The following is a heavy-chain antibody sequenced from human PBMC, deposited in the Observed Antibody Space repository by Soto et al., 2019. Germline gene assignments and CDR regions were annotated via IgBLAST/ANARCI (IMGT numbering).Heavy chain of an antibody. Sequence: ASVKVSCKASGYTFTGYYMHWVRQAPGQGLEWMGWINPNSGGTNYAQKFQGWVTMTRDTSISTAYMELSRLRSDDTAVYYCARDRGYSSSFSYYGMDVWGQGTTVTVSS. CDR3: ARDRGYSSSFSYYGMDV. CDR1: GYTFTGYY. V-gene: IGHV1-2*04. J-gene: IGHJ6*02. D-gene: IGHD6-6*01. CDR2: INPNSGGT.